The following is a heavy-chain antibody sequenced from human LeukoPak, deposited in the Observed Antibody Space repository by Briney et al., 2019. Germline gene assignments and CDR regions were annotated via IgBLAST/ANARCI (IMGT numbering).Heavy chain of an antibody. V-gene: IGHV3-30*03. J-gene: IGHJ4*02. CDR3: ARPDCSGGSCYWVWLDY. CDR1: GFTFSSYG. Sequence: PGGSLRLSCAASGFTFSSYGMHWVRQAPGKGLEWVAVISYDGSNKYYADSVKGRFTISRDNSKNTLYLQMNGLRAEDTAVYYCARPDCSGGSCYWVWLDYWGQGTLVTVSS. CDR2: ISYDGSNK. D-gene: IGHD2-15*01.